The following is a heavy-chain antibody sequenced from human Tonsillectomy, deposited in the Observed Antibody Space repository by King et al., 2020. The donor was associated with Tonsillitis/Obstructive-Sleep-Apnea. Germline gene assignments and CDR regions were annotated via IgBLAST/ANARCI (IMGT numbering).Heavy chain of an antibody. CDR1: GYTFTSYG. CDR3: ARDRSGAILTGYYCIFDY. D-gene: IGHD3-9*01. CDR2: ISAYNGNT. J-gene: IGHJ4*02. Sequence: VQLVQSGAEVKKPGASVKVSCKASGYTFTSYGISWVRQAPGQGLEWMGWISAYNGNTNYAQKLQGRVTMTTDTSTSTAYMELRSLRSDDTAVYYCARDRSGAILTGYYCIFDYWGQGTRVTVSS. V-gene: IGHV1-18*01.